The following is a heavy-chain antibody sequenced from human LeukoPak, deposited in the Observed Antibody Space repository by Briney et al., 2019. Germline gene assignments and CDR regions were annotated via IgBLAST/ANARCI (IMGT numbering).Heavy chain of an antibody. J-gene: IGHJ6*02. D-gene: IGHD2-15*01. V-gene: IGHV3-NL1*01. CDR3: AKVYCSGAGCYSYYYYGMDV. Sequence: GRSLRLSCAASGFTFSSYAMHWVRQAPGKGLEWVAVIYSGGSTYYADSVKGRFTISRDNSKNTLYLQMNSLRAEDTAVYYCAKVYCSGAGCYSYYYYGMDVWGHATTVTVSS. CDR1: GFTFSSYA. CDR2: IYSGGST.